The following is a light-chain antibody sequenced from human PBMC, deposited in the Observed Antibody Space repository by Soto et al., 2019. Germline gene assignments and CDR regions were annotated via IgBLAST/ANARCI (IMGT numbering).Light chain of an antibody. CDR1: SSEVGGYNY. CDR3: SSYTSSSTLYV. J-gene: IGLJ1*01. V-gene: IGLV2-14*01. CDR2: DVS. Sequence: QSVLTQPASGSGAPGQSITISCPGNSSEVGGYNYVSWYQQHPGKAPKLMIYDVSNRPSGVSNRFSGSKSGNTASLTISGLQAEDEADYYCSSYTSSSTLYVFGTGTKVTVL.